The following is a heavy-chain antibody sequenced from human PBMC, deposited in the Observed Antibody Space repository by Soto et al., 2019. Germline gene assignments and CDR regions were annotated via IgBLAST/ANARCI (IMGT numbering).Heavy chain of an antibody. CDR1: GYTFTSDR. CDR3: ARDSADAHPDY. CDR2: ISAYNGNT. Sequence: VAPLKLARKAAGYTFTSDRISRVLQAPEKGLEWMGWISAYNGNTNYAQKLQGRVTMTTDTSTSTAYMELRSLRSDDTVVYYCARDSADAHPDYWGQGTLVIVSS. D-gene: IGHD2-15*01. J-gene: IGHJ4*02. V-gene: IGHV1-18*01.